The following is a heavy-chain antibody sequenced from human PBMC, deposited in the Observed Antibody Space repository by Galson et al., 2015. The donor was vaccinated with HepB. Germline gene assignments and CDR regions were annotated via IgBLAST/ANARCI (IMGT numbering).Heavy chain of an antibody. CDR1: GFTFSSYN. CDR3: ARDPPLGTPFDY. J-gene: IGHJ4*02. V-gene: IGHV3-21*01. Sequence: SLRLSCAASGFTFSSYNMIWVRQAPGKGLEWVSSISSSSSHIYYADSVKGRFTISRDNAKNSLYLQMNSLRAEDTAVYYCARDPPLGTPFDYWGQGTLVTVSS. CDR2: ISSSSSHI. D-gene: IGHD7-27*01.